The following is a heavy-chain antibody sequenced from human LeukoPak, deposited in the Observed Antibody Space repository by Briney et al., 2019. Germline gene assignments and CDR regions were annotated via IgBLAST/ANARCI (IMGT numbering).Heavy chain of an antibody. V-gene: IGHV3-23*01. CDR1: GFTFGNSA. Sequence: GGSLRLSCAASGFTFGNSAVSWVRQAPGKGLEWVSTLSGSDSKTYYADSVKGRSIISRDNSKNTLYLQMNSLRAEDTAVYYCAKGEWLVLLGAFDIWGQGTMVTVSS. CDR3: AKGEWLVLLGAFDI. CDR2: LSGSDSKT. J-gene: IGHJ3*02. D-gene: IGHD6-19*01.